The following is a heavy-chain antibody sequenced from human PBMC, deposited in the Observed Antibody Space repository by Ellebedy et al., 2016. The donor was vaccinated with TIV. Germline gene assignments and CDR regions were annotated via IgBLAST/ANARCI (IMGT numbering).Heavy chain of an antibody. CDR3: ARDHQLLWFGESIDY. CDR2: ISYDGSNK. Sequence: GGSLRPSCAASGFTLSSYAMHWVRQAPGKGLERVAAISYDGSNKYYADSVKGRFTISRDNAKNSLYLQMNSLRAEDTAVYYCARDHQLLWFGESIDYWGQGTLVTVSS. V-gene: IGHV3-30-3*01. CDR1: GFTLSSYA. J-gene: IGHJ4*02. D-gene: IGHD3-10*01.